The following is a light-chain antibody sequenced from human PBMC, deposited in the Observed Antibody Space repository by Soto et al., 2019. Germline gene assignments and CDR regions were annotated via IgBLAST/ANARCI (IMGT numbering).Light chain of an antibody. CDR2: RNN. J-gene: IGLJ2*01. CDR3: ATWDDSLSGHVV. Sequence: QSVLTQPPSASGTPGQRVTICCSGGATNIGRNHVYWYQQFPGVAPRLLIYRNNQRPSGVPDRISGSKSGTSASLAISGLRSEDEADYYCATWDDSLSGHVVFGGGTKLTVL. CDR1: ATNIGRNH. V-gene: IGLV1-47*01.